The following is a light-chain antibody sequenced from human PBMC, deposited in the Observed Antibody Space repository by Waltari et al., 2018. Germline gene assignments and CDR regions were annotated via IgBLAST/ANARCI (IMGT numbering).Light chain of an antibody. Sequence: EIVMTQSPATLSVSPGERATLSCRASQSVRNNLVWYQQKPGQAPRLLIYGPSTRVTGIPARFRGSGSGTEFTLTISSLQSEDFAVYYCQQYNNWPPWTFGQGTKVEIK. CDR2: GPS. V-gene: IGKV3-15*01. J-gene: IGKJ1*01. CDR1: QSVRNN. CDR3: QQYNNWPPWT.